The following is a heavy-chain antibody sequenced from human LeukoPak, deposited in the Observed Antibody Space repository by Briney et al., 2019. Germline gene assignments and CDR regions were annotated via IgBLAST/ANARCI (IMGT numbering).Heavy chain of an antibody. Sequence: PGGSLRPSCAASGFTFSSYSMNWVRQAPGKGLEWVSSISSSSSYIYYADSVKGRFTISRDNAKNSLYLQMNSLRAEDTAVYYCARDHIVGATQTTQYWGQGTLVTVSS. D-gene: IGHD1-26*01. V-gene: IGHV3-21*01. CDR1: GFTFSSYS. CDR2: ISSSSSYI. J-gene: IGHJ4*02. CDR3: ARDHIVGATQTTQY.